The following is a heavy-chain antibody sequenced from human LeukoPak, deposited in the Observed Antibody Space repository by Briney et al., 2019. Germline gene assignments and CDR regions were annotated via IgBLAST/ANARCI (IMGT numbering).Heavy chain of an antibody. CDR1: GFTLRNYW. V-gene: IGHV3-7*01. CDR2: INPDGSEK. Sequence: GGSLRLSCAASGFTLRNYWLSWVRQAPGKGLEWVANINPDGSEKYYADSVKGRFAISRDNAENSLYLQMNSLRAEDTAVYYCARYGNGAWLAHYAFDSWGQGTMVTVSS. D-gene: IGHD6-19*01. CDR3: ARYGNGAWLAHYAFDS. J-gene: IGHJ3*02.